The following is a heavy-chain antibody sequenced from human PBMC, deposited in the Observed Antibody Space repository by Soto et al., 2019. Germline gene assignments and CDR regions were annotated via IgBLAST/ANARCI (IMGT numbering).Heavy chain of an antibody. V-gene: IGHV4-59*01. CDR3: AASIAARRSWFDP. CDR2: IYYSGST. CDR1: GGSISSYY. J-gene: IGHJ5*02. Sequence: SETLSLTCTVSGGSISSYYWSWIRQPPGKGLEWIGYIYYSGSTNYNPSLKSRVTISVDTSKNQFSLKLSSVTAADTAVYYCAASIAARRSWFDPWGQGTLVTVSS. D-gene: IGHD6-6*01.